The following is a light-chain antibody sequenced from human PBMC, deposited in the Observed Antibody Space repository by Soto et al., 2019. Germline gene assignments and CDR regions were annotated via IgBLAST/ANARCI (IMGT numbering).Light chain of an antibody. V-gene: IGKV3-15*01. Sequence: EIVITQTPATLSVSPGERATLTCRASQSVSSTLAWYQQKRGQAPRLLIYGASTRATGIPARFSGSGSGTEFTLTISSLQSEDFAVYYCPQYNNWPRTFGQGTKVEIK. CDR1: QSVSST. CDR2: GAS. CDR3: PQYNNWPRT. J-gene: IGKJ1*01.